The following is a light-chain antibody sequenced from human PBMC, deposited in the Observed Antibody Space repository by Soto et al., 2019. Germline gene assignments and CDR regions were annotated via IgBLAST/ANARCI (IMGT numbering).Light chain of an antibody. J-gene: IGKJ5*01. V-gene: IGKV4-1*01. CDR3: QQRSNWPPIP. Sequence: DIVMTQSPDSLAVSLGERATINCKSSQSVLYSPNNKNYLAWYQQKPGQPPKLLVYWASTRESGVPDRFSGSGSGTDFTLTISSLQAEDVAVYYCQQRSNWPPIPFGQGTRLEIK. CDR1: QSVLYSPNNKNY. CDR2: WAS.